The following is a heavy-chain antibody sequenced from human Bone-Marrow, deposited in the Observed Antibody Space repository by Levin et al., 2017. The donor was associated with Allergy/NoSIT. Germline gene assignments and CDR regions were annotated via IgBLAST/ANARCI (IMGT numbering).Heavy chain of an antibody. J-gene: IGHJ4*02. V-gene: IGHV4-34*01. CDR2: INHSGST. Sequence: SQTLSLTCAVYGGSFSGYYWSWIRQPPGKGLEWIGEINHSGSTNYNPSLKSRVTISVDTSKNQFSLKLSSVTAADTAVYYCARGLVRGVIWFDYWGQGTLVTVSS. D-gene: IGHD3-10*01. CDR3: ARGLVRGVIWFDY. CDR1: GGSFSGYY.